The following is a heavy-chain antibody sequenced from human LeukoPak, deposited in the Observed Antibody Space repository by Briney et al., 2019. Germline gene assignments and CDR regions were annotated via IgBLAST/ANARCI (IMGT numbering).Heavy chain of an antibody. CDR3: AREGRKYGSGSLYYFDH. CDR1: GFTFSNYW. V-gene: IGHV3-7*01. D-gene: IGHD3-10*01. CDR2: IKEDGSEK. J-gene: IGHJ4*02. Sequence: GGSLRLSCAASGFTFSNYWMSWVRQAPGKGLEWVANIKEDGSEKYYVDSVKGRFTISRDNAKNSLYLQMNSLRAEDTAVYYCAREGRKYGSGSLYYFDHWGQGTLVTVSS.